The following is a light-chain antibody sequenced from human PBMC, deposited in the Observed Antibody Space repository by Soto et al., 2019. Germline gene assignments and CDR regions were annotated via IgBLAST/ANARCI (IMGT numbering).Light chain of an antibody. CDR1: SGHSSCA. V-gene: IGLV4-69*01. J-gene: IGLJ1*01. CDR2: LNSDGSH. Sequence: QPVLTQSPSASASLGASVKLTCTLSSGHSSCAIAWHQQQPEKGPRYLMKLNSDGSHSKGDGIPDRFSGSSSGAERYLIISSLQSEDEADYYCQTWGTGIHVFGTGTKLTVL. CDR3: QTWGTGIHV.